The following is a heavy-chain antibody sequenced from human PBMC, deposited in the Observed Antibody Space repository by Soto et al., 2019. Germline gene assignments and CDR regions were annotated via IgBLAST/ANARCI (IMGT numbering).Heavy chain of an antibody. CDR3: ARGVLY. CDR1: GGAFRGYF. J-gene: IGHJ4*02. V-gene: IGHV4-34*09. CDR2: ILHSGTT. Sequence: ASETLSLTCAVYGGAFRGYFWTWIRQPPGKGLEWIGEILHSGTTYYNPSLKSRVTISVDTSKNQFSLKLSSVTAADTAVYFCARGVLYWGQGTLVTVSS. D-gene: IGHD1-1*01.